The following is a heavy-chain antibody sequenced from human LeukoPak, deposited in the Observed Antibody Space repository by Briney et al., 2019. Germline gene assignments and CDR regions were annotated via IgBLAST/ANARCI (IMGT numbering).Heavy chain of an antibody. J-gene: IGHJ3*02. D-gene: IGHD2-2*01. CDR3: ARGVQPLHESDAFDT. CDR2: TYYRSKWYN. CDR1: GDSVSSKNAA. V-gene: IGHV6-1*01. Sequence: PSQTLSLTCAISGDSVSSKNAAWNWIRQSPSRGLEWLGRTYYRSKWYNDYGASVKSRITINTDTSKNQFSLQLNSVTPEDTAVYYCARGVQPLHESDAFDTWGQGTMVTVSS.